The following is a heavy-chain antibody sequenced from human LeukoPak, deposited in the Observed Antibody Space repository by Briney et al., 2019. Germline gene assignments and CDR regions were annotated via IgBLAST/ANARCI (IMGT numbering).Heavy chain of an antibody. J-gene: IGHJ4*02. CDR3: ARDDNPTGYIFDY. V-gene: IGHV3-33*01. CDR2: IWHDGSEK. CDR1: GFTFSDYG. D-gene: IGHD3-9*01. Sequence: PGGSLRLSCAASGFTFSDYGMHWVRQAPGKGLEWVAVIWHDGSEKYYGDSVKGRFTISRDDSKNTLHLQMNSLRVEDTGVYYCARDDNPTGYIFDYWGQGTLVTVSS.